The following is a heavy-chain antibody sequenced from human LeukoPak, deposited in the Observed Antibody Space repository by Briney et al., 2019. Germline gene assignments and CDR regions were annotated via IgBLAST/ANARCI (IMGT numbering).Heavy chain of an antibody. D-gene: IGHD1-26*01. CDR1: GFTFSSYN. Sequence: GGSLRLSCAASGFTFSSYNMNWVRQAPGKGPEWVSSITSSSSYADSVKGRFTISRDNAKNSLYLQMDSLRVEDTAVYYCARDPYSGSYGPYYYYYMDVWGEGTTVTISS. CDR2: ITSSSS. CDR3: ARDPYSGSYGPYYYYYMDV. V-gene: IGHV3-21*06. J-gene: IGHJ6*03.